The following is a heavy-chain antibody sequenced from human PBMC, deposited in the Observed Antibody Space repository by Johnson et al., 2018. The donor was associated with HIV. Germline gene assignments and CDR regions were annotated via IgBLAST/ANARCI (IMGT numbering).Heavy chain of an antibody. Sequence: VQLMESGGGLVQPGGSLRLSCAVSGFTFSNYWMSWVRQAPGKGLEWVANIKQDGSEKYYVASVKGRFTISRDNVRTSVYLQMNSLRAEDPAVYYCARDRGPSVAAVVFDAFDIWGQGTMVTVSS. D-gene: IGHD6-13*01. CDR3: ARDRGPSVAAVVFDAFDI. V-gene: IGHV3-7*05. CDR1: GFTFSNYW. J-gene: IGHJ3*02. CDR2: IKQDGSEK.